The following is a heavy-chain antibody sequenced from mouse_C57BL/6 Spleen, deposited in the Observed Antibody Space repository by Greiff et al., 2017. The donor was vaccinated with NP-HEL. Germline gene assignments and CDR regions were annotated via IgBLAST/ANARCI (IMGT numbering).Heavy chain of an antibody. CDR3: ARYGTTVVAKGDFDY. V-gene: IGHV1-80*01. D-gene: IGHD1-1*01. CDR2: IYPGDGDT. Sequence: QVQLQQSGAELVKPGASVKISCKASGYAFSSYWMNWVKQRPGKGLEWIGQIYPGDGDTNYNGKFKGKATLTADKSSSTAYMQLSSLTSEDSAVYFCARYGTTVVAKGDFDYWGQGTTLTVSS. CDR1: GYAFSSYW. J-gene: IGHJ2*01.